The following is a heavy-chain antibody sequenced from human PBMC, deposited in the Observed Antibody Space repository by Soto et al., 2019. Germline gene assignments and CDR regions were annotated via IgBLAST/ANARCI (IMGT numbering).Heavy chain of an antibody. CDR3: ARDWIAAAGTNYYYGMDV. CDR2: IIPIFGTA. V-gene: IGHV1-69*13. J-gene: IGHJ6*02. D-gene: IGHD6-13*01. Sequence: GASVKVSCKASGGTFSSYAISWVRQAPGQGLEWMGGIIPIFGTANYAQKFQGRVTITADESTSTAYMELSSLRSEDTAVYYCARDWIAAAGTNYYYGMDVWGQGTTVTVS. CDR1: GGTFSSYA.